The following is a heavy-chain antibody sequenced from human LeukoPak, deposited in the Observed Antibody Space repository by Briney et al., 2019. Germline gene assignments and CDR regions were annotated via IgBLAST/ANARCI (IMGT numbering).Heavy chain of an antibody. D-gene: IGHD5/OR15-5a*01. V-gene: IGHV4-31*03. CDR1: GGSISSGGYY. CDR3: ARATLLLRGYYYYGMDV. CDR2: IYYSGST. Sequence: SQTLSLTCTVSGGSISSGGYYWSWIRQHPGKGLEWIGYIYYSGSTYYNPSLKSRVTISVDTSKNQFSLKLSSVTAADTAVYYCARATLLLRGYYYYGMDVWGQGTTVTVSS. J-gene: IGHJ6*02.